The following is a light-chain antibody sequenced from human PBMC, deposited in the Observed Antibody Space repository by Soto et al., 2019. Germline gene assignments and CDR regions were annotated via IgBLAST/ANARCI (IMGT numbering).Light chain of an antibody. J-gene: IGKJ5*01. Sequence: DIQMTQSPSSVSASVGDRITITCRASQDLSSWLAWYQQKPGKAPKLLIYVASGLQSRVPSSFSGSGSGTDFTLTISSLQPEDFATYYCQQTNTLPIAVGQGTRLEIK. V-gene: IGKV1D-12*01. CDR3: QQTNTLPIA. CDR2: VAS. CDR1: QDLSSW.